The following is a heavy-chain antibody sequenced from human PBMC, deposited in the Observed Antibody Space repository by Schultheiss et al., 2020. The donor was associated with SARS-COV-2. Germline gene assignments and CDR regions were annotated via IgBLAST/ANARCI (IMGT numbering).Heavy chain of an antibody. J-gene: IGHJ6*02. Sequence: SETLSLTCTVSGGSISSGSYYWSWIRQPAGKGLEWIGRIYTSGSTNYNPSLKSRVTISVDTSKNQFSLKLSSVTAADTAVYYCARGGYSGYYGMDVWGQGTTVTVSS. CDR1: GGSISSGSYY. CDR2: IYTSGST. CDR3: ARGGYSGYYGMDV. V-gene: IGHV4-61*02. D-gene: IGHD5-12*01.